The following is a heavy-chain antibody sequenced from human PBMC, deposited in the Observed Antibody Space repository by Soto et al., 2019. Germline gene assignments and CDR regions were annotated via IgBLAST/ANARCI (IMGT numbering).Heavy chain of an antibody. D-gene: IGHD3-10*01. V-gene: IGHV1-3*01. CDR2: INAGIGNT. CDR1: GYTFTSYA. J-gene: IGHJ4*02. CDR3: ARDMGFGLSDY. Sequence: ASVKVSCKASGYTFTSYAMYWVRQAPGQRFEWMGWINAGIGNTKYSQKFQGRVTITRDTSASTAYMELSSLRSEDTALYYCARDMGFGLSDYWGQGTLVTVSS.